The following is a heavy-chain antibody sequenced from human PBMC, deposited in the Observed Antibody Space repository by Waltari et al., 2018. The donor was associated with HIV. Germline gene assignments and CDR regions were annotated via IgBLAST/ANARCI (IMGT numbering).Heavy chain of an antibody. J-gene: IGHJ4*02. CDR2: ISSSSSYI. CDR1: GFPLSSYI. Sequence: EVQLVESGGGLVKPGGSLRLSCAASGFPLSSYILTWVRQAPGKGLEWVSSISSSSSYIYYADSVKGRFTISRDNAKNSLYLQMNSLRAEDTAVYYCARVDYYHSTKSRYFDSWGQGTLVTVSS. V-gene: IGHV3-21*01. D-gene: IGHD3-22*01. CDR3: ARVDYYHSTKSRYFDS.